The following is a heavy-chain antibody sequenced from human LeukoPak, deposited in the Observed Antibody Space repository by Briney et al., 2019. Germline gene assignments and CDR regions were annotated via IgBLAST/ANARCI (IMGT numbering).Heavy chain of an antibody. CDR1: GFSLSTSGVG. D-gene: IGHD3-9*01. J-gene: IGHJ5*02. V-gene: IGHV2-5*02. CDR2: IYWDDDK. CDR3: AHRRPIRYLEGDWFDP. Sequence: SGPTLVKPTQTLTLTCTFSGFSLSTSGVGVGWIRQPPGKALEWLALIYWDDDKRYSPSLKSRLTITKDTSKNQVVLTMTNMDPVDTATYYCAHRRPIRYLEGDWFDPWGQGTLVTVSS.